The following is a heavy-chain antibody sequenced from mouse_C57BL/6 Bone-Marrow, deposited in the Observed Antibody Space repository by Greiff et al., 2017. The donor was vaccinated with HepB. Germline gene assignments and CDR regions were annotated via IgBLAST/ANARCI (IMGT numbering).Heavy chain of an antibody. CDR3: ARRLGRSDY. J-gene: IGHJ2*01. D-gene: IGHD4-1*01. V-gene: IGHV5-6*01. CDR2: ISSGGSYT. Sequence: EVQLVESGGDLVKPGGSLKLSCAASGFTFSSYGMSWVRQTPDKRLEWVATISSGGSYTYYPDSVKGRVTISRDNAKNTLYLQMSSLKSEDTAMYYCARRLGRSDYWGQGTTLTVSS. CDR1: GFTFSSYG.